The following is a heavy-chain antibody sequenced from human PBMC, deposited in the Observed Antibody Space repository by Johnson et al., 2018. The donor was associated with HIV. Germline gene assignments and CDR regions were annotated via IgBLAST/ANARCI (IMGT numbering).Heavy chain of an antibody. J-gene: IGHJ3*02. D-gene: IGHD1-26*01. Sequence: VQLVESGGGLVQPGRSLRLSCAASGFTFDDYAMHWGRQAPGKGLEWVSGISWNSGSIGYADSVKGRFTISRDNAKNSLYLQMNSLRAEDTAVYYCAKSTWELRHLDAFDIWGQGTMVTVSS. CDR3: AKSTWELRHLDAFDI. V-gene: IGHV3-9*01. CDR2: ISWNSGSI. CDR1: GFTFDDYA.